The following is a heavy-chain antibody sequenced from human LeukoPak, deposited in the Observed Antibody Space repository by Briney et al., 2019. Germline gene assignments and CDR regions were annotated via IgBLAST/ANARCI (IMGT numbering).Heavy chain of an antibody. CDR3: ARGRRRGYSYGLDY. CDR2: IYYSGST. Sequence: PSETLSLTCTVSGGSVSSGSYYWSWIRQPPGKGLEWIGYIYYSGSTNYNPSLKSRVTISVDTSKNQFSLKLSSVTAADTAVYYCARGRRRGYSYGLDYWGQGTLVTVSS. D-gene: IGHD5-18*01. J-gene: IGHJ4*02. CDR1: GGSVSSGSYY. V-gene: IGHV4-61*01.